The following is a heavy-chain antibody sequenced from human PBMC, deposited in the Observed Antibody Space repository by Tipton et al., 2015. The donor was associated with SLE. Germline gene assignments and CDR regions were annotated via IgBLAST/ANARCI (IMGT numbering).Heavy chain of an antibody. Sequence: QLVQSGPEVKKPGDSVRVSCKASGYTFTTYYIHWVRQAPGQGLEWMGIINPGGGVTKYAEKFQGRVTMTRDTSTTTAYMELTGLTPEATALYSGARDYRHWGSFAFDVWGQGTMVTVSS. J-gene: IGHJ3*01. D-gene: IGHD7-27*01. CDR2: INPGGGVT. CDR1: GYTFTTYY. V-gene: IGHV1-46*01. CDR3: ARDYRHWGSFAFDV.